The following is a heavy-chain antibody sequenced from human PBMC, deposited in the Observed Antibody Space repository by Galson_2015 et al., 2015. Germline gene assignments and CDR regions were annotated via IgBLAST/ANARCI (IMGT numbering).Heavy chain of an antibody. V-gene: IGHV3-48*03. Sequence: SLRLSCAASGFSLSDYNMNWVRQAPGKGLEWISYITASGHIIYYAGSVRGRFTISRDRANNLLYLQMDSLRVDDTAVYYCARGNFLLDNVPPWGQGTTVTVSS. D-gene: IGHD2/OR15-2a*01. CDR2: ITASGHII. J-gene: IGHJ6*02. CDR3: ARGNFLLDNVPP. CDR1: GFSLSDYN.